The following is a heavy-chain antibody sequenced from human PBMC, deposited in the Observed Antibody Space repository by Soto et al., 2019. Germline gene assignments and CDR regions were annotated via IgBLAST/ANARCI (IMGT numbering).Heavy chain of an antibody. D-gene: IGHD6-13*01. CDR3: ARPWIAAAGTGYFDY. Sequence: QVQLVQSGAEVKKPGASVKVSCKASGYTFTSYAMHWVRQAPGQRLEWMGWINAGNGNTKYSQKFQGRVTITRDTSASTAYMELSSLRSEDTAAYYCARPWIAAAGTGYFDYWGQGTLVTVSS. J-gene: IGHJ4*02. CDR1: GYTFTSYA. CDR2: INAGNGNT. V-gene: IGHV1-3*01.